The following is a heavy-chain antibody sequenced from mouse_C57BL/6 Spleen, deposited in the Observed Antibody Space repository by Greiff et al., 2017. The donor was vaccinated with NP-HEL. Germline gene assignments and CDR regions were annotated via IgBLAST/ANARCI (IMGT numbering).Heavy chain of an antibody. CDR2: ISDGGSYT. J-gene: IGHJ4*01. Sequence: EVQLVESGGGLVKPGGSLKLSCAASGFTFSSYAMSWVRQTPEKRLEWVATISDGGSYTYYPDNVKGRFTISRDNAKNNLYLQMSHLKSEDTAMYYCARDRGDFYYGNYVYAMDYWGQGTSVTVSS. CDR3: ARDRGDFYYGNYVYAMDY. CDR1: GFTFSSYA. D-gene: IGHD2-1*01. V-gene: IGHV5-4*01.